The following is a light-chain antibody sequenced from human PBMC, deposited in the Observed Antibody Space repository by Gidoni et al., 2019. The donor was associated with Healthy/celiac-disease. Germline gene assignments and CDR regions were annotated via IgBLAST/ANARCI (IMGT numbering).Light chain of an antibody. CDR2: EVS. Sequence: QSSLTQPASVSGSPGPSSTISCTGTSSDVGGYNYVSWYQQHPGKATKLMIYEVSNRPSWVSNRFSGSKSGNTASLTISGLQAEDEADYYCSSYTSSSTWVFGGGTKLTVL. CDR1: SSDVGGYNY. J-gene: IGLJ3*02. CDR3: SSYTSSSTWV. V-gene: IGLV2-14*01.